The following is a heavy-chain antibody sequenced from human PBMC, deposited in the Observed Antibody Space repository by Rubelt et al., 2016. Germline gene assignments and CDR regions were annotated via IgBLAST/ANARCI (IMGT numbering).Heavy chain of an antibody. Sequence: SGGGLVQPGGSLRLSCAASGFSFSNYWMYWVRQAPGKGLVWVSRINTDGSSITYADSVKGRFTISRDNAKNTLYLQMNSLRAEDTAVYYCAKESSSSPAWGQGTLVTVSS. D-gene: IGHD6-6*01. V-gene: IGHV3-74*01. CDR2: INTDGSSI. J-gene: IGHJ4*02. CDR3: AKESSSSPA. CDR1: GFSFSNYW.